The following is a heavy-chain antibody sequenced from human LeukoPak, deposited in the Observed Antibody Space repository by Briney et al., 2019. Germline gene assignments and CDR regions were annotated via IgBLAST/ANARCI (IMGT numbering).Heavy chain of an antibody. J-gene: IGHJ6*03. V-gene: IGHV3-69-1*01. CDR2: ISSSSTT. CDR3: ASFTVVGSYYYYMDV. D-gene: IGHD3-10*01. CDR1: GITFSDYS. Sequence: GGSLRLSCTASGITFSDYSMNWVRQAPGKGLEWVSYISSSSTTYYAVSVRGRFTISRDNAKNSLYLQMSSLRAEDSAVYYCASFTVVGSYYYYMDVWGRGTTVTVSS.